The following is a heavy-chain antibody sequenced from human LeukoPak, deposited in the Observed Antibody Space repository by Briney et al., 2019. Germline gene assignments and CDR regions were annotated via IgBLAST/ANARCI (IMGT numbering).Heavy chain of an antibody. CDR3: ARRSGSYYVFDY. CDR2: IYHSGST. V-gene: IGHV4-4*02. CDR1: GGSISSSNW. Sequence: SGTLSLTCAVSGGSISSSNWWSWVRQPPGKGLEWIGEIYHSGSTNYNPSLKSRVTISVDTSKNQFSLRLSSVTAADTAVYYCARRSGSYYVFDYWGQGTLVTVSS. J-gene: IGHJ4*02. D-gene: IGHD1-26*01.